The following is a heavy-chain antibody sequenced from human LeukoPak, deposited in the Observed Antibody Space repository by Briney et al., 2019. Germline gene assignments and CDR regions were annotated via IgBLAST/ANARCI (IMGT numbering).Heavy chain of an antibody. Sequence: SVTLSLTCTVSGGSISSSSYYWGWIRQPPGKGLEWIGSIYYSGSTYYNPSLKSRVTISVDTSKNQFSLKLSSVTAADTAVYYCARGGVDYWGQGILVTVSS. D-gene: IGHD3-10*01. CDR2: IYYSGST. CDR3: ARGGVDY. J-gene: IGHJ4*02. CDR1: GGSISSSSYY. V-gene: IGHV4-39*07.